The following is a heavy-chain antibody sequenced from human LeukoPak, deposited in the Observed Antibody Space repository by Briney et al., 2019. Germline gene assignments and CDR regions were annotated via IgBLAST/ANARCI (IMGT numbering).Heavy chain of an antibody. Sequence: GGSLGLSCAASGFMFSSNWMSGVRLAPGKGLEWVANIKEDGTETYYVDSVKGRFTISRDNAKNSLYLQMNSLRVEDTAVYYCAKEGRSLQTYWGQGTLVTVSS. CDR2: IKEDGTET. J-gene: IGHJ4*02. CDR1: GFMFSSNW. V-gene: IGHV3-7*03. CDR3: AKEGRSLQTY. D-gene: IGHD5-24*01.